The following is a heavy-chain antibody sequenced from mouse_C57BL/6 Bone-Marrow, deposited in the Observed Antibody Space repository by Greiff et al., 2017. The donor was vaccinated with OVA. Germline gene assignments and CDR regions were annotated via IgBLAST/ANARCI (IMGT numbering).Heavy chain of an antibody. CDR3: ATLYDYDEGFAY. CDR2: IYPGDGDT. Sequence: QVQLKESGPELVKPGASVKISCKASGYAFSSSWMNWVKQRPGKGLEWIGRIYPGDGDTNYNGKFKGKATLTADKSSSTAYMQLSSLTSEDSAVYFCATLYDYDEGFAYWGQGTLVTVSA. J-gene: IGHJ3*01. CDR1: GYAFSSSW. V-gene: IGHV1-82*01. D-gene: IGHD2-4*01.